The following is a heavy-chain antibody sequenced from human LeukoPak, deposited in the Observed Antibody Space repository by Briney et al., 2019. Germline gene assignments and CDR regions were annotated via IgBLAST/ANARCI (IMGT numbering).Heavy chain of an antibody. V-gene: IGHV4-4*03. J-gene: IGHJ4*02. D-gene: IGHD1-26*01. CDR3: TRESGAFSPFGF. Sequence: PPGTLSLTSAESVGSIITTIWWSWVRQPQGRGLEGFEEVLLVVVTHSTPSLGSPVSMSIVKSKNHMALKLTSVTAADPAIDYCTRESGAFSPFGFWGQGTLVTVSS. CDR2: VLLVVVT. CDR1: VGSIITTIW.